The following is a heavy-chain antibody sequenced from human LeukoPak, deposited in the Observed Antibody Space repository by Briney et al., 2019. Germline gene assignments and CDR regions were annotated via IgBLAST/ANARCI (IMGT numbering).Heavy chain of an antibody. D-gene: IGHD7-27*01. Sequence: GESLNISRQGPGYSFSNYWIGWVRQMPGKGLECIGIINPGDSDKRYSPSFQGQVTISADKSINPAYLQWSSLRASDNAIYYCARQTGDKGIDYWGQGTLVSVSS. CDR2: INPGDSDK. CDR1: GYSFSNYW. V-gene: IGHV5-51*01. CDR3: ARQTGDKGIDY. J-gene: IGHJ4*02.